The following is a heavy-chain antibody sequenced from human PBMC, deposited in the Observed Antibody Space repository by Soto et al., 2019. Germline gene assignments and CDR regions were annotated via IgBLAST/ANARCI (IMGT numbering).Heavy chain of an antibody. V-gene: IGHV3-23*01. CDR3: AKWGWGGGNFGVVKLYYYYYGMDV. D-gene: IGHD3-3*01. CDR1: GFTFSSYA. Sequence: SGGSLRLSCAASGFTFSSYAMSWVRQAPGKGLEWVSAISGSGGSTYYADSVKGRFTISRDNSKNTLYLQMNSLRAEDTAVYYCAKWGWGGGNFGVVKLYYYYYGMDVWGQGTTVTVSS. J-gene: IGHJ6*02. CDR2: ISGSGGST.